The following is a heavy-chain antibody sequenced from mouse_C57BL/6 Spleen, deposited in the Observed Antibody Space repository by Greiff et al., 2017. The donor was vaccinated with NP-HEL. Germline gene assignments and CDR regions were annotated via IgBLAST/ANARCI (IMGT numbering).Heavy chain of an antibody. CDR3: ARDYYGNYFDY. D-gene: IGHD2-1*01. CDR1: GYAFSSSW. Sequence: VQLQQSGPELVKPGASVKISCKASGYAFSSSWMNWVKQRPGPGLEWIGRLYPGDGDTNYHGKFKGTATLTADKSSSTAYMQRSSLTSEDSAVYVCARDYYGNYFDYWGQGTTLTGAS. V-gene: IGHV1-82*01. CDR2: LYPGDGDT. J-gene: IGHJ2*01.